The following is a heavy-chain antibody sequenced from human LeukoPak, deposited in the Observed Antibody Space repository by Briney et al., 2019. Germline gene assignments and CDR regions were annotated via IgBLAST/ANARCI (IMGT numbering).Heavy chain of an antibody. Sequence: GGSLRLSCAASRLIVSSNYMAWVRQAPGKGLEWVSVIYSGGNTYYADSVKGRFTISRDNSKNTLYLQMNSLRADDTAVYYCAKARGSSVYEQFDYWGQGTQVTVSP. CDR1: RLIVSSNY. V-gene: IGHV3-66*01. CDR2: IYSGGNT. D-gene: IGHD5/OR15-5a*01. J-gene: IGHJ4*02. CDR3: AKARGSSVYEQFDY.